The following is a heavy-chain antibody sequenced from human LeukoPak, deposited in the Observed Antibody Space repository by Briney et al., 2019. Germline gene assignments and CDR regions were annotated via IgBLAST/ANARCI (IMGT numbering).Heavy chain of an antibody. V-gene: IGHV3-30*18. J-gene: IGHJ4*02. CDR1: GFTFSSYG. Sequence: PGRSLRLSCAASGFTFSSYGMHWVRQAPGKGLEWVAVISYDGSNKYYADSVKGRFTISRDNSKNTLYLQMNSLRAEDTAVYYCAKDIDLESSWSLVDYWGQGPRVTVS. CDR3: AKDIDLESSWSLVDY. CDR2: ISYDGSNK. D-gene: IGHD6-13*01.